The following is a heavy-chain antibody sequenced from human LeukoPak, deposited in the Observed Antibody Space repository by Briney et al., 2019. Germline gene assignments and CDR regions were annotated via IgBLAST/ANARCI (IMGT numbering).Heavy chain of an antibody. CDR2: IYYSGTT. CDR1: GGSISSYY. CDR3: ARGVYIAAAQYGY. V-gene: IGHV4-59*01. Sequence: SETLSLTCTVSGGSISSYYWSWIRQPPGKGLEWIGYIYYSGTTNYNPSLKSRVTISVDTSMNQFSLKLSSVTAADTAVYYCARGVYIAAAQYGYWGQGTLVTVSS. D-gene: IGHD6-13*01. J-gene: IGHJ4*02.